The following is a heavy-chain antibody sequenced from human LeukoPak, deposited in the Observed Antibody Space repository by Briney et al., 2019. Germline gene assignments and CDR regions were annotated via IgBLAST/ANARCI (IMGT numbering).Heavy chain of an antibody. CDR1: GGTFSSYA. J-gene: IGHJ4*02. V-gene: IGHV1-69*06. Sequence: SVKVSCKASGGTFSSYAFSWVRHDPGQGLEWMGGIIPIFGSANYAQKFLGRVTITADKSTSTAYMELSSLRSEDTAVYYCAHARDCSSTSCYQYYFDYWGQGTLVTVSS. D-gene: IGHD2-2*01. CDR2: IIPIFGSA. CDR3: AHARDCSSTSCYQYYFDY.